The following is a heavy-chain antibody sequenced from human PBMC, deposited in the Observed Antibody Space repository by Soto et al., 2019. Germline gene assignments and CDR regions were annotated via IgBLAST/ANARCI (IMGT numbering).Heavy chain of an antibody. J-gene: IGHJ4*02. D-gene: IGHD1-26*01. CDR2: ISGDGINT. Sequence: QIQLVESGGDVVQPGKSLRLSCAASGFNFGFFGMHWVRQAPGKGLEWVAFISGDGINTQYADSVRGRFTLSRDYSRKTMYMQMDSLRDEDTALYYCARGTLSFDLDSWGLGTLVTVSS. CDR1: GFNFGFFG. CDR3: ARGTLSFDLDS. V-gene: IGHV3-30*03.